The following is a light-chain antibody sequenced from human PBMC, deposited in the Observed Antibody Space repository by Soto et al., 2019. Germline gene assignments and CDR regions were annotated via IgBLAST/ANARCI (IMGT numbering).Light chain of an antibody. CDR3: QKYNSAPPLT. V-gene: IGKV1-27*01. Sequence: DIAMTQSPSSLSASVGDRVTITCRASQGISNYLAWYQQKPGKVPKLLIYAASTLQSGVPSRFSGSGSGTDFTLTISSLQPEDVATYYCQKYNSAPPLTFGGGTKVEIK. CDR2: AAS. CDR1: QGISNY. J-gene: IGKJ4*01.